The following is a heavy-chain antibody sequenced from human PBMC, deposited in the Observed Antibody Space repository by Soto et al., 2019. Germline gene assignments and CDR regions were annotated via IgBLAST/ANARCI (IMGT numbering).Heavy chain of an antibody. J-gene: IGHJ4*02. CDR1: GYTFTSYG. CDR3: ARVAPPGDY. Sequence: QVQLVQSGAEVKKPGASVKVSCKASGYTFTSYGISWVRQAPGQGLEWMGWISAHNRNTNYAQELQGIVRMKTDTTTSTAYMELRSLRSEEMVVYYCARVAPPGDYWGQGTLVTVSS. V-gene: IGHV1-18*03. CDR2: ISAHNRNT.